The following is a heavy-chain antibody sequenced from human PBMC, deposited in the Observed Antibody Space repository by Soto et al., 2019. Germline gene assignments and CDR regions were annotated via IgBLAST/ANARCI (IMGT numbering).Heavy chain of an antibody. CDR2: ISGSGGST. V-gene: IGHV3-23*01. CDR1: GFTFSSYA. J-gene: IGHJ4*02. CDR3: AKGACRGISLHHFAY. D-gene: IGHD3-16*01. Sequence: EVQRLESGGGLVQPGGSLRLSCAASGFTFSSYAMSWVRQAPGKGLEWVSAISGSGGSTYYADSVKGRFTISRDNSKNTLYLQMNSLRAEDTAVYYCAKGACRGISLHHFAYWDQGTLVTVSS.